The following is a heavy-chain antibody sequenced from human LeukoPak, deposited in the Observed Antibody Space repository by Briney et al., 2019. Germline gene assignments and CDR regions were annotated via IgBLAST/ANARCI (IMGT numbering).Heavy chain of an antibody. CDR1: GFTFATYA. V-gene: IGHV3-23*01. CDR3: AEVVQWDYDSSGYYSRVLDY. D-gene: IGHD3-22*01. Sequence: PGGSLRLSCAASGFTFATYAMAWVRQAPGKGLEWVSTTSGSGGRTSSAYSVKGRFTISRDNSKNTLYLQMHSLRAEDTAVYYCAEVVQWDYDSSGYYSRVLDYWGQGSLVTVSS. J-gene: IGHJ4*02. CDR2: TSGSGGRT.